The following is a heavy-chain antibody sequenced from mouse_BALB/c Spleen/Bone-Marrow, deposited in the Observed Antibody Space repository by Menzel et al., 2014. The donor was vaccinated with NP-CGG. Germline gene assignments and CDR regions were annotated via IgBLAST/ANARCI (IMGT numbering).Heavy chain of an antibody. J-gene: IGHJ3*01. CDR2: INRNGGTN. Sequence: EVKLVESGGGLVQPGGSLKLSCTASGFTFSSYGLSWVRQTPDKRLELVATINRNGGTNSYPDSVKGQFTISRDNAKNTLYLQMSSLKSEDTALYYCARGVDDYSWFAYWGQGTLVTVSA. CDR3: ARGVDDYSWFAY. V-gene: IGHV5-6-3*01. D-gene: IGHD2-3*01. CDR1: GFTFSSYG.